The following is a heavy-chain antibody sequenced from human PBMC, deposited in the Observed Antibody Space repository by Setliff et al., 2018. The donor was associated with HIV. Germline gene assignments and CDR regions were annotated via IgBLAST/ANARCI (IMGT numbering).Heavy chain of an antibody. D-gene: IGHD3-10*01. J-gene: IGHJ4*02. CDR3: AIDLITMVRGVIQDY. CDR1: GYTFTSYG. Sequence: ASVEGSCKASGYTFTSYGISWVRQAPGQGLEWMGWISAYNGNTNYAQKLQGRVTMTTDTSTSTAYMELRSLRSDDTAVYYCAIDLITMVRGVIQDYWGQGTLVTVSS. V-gene: IGHV1-18*01. CDR2: ISAYNGNT.